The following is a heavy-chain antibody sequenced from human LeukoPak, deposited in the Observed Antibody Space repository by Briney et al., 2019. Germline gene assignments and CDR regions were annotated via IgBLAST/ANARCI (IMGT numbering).Heavy chain of an antibody. V-gene: IGHV3-11*04. CDR3: VRDRVWYFDL. CDR2: ITSGGGTT. J-gene: IGHJ2*01. CDR1: GFTFSDYY. Sequence: GGSLRHSCAASGFTFSDYYMSWIRQAPGKGLEWVSSITSGGGTTYYADSVKGRFTISRDNTKSSLFLQMNSLRVEDTAVYYCVRDRVWYFDLWGRGTLVTVSS.